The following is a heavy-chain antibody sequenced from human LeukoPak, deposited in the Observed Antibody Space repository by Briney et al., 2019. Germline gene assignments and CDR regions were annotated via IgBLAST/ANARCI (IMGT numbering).Heavy chain of an antibody. V-gene: IGHV4-39*01. CDR3: ASKGDYYDSSGYRPPPKYFQH. CDR1: GGSFSSSSYY. Sequence: PSETLSLTCTVSGGSFSSSSYYWGWIRPPPGKGLEWIGSIYNSGSTYYNPSLKSRVTISVDTSKNQFSLKLSSVTAADTAVYYCASKGDYYDSSGYRPPPKYFQHWGQGTLVTVSS. J-gene: IGHJ1*01. CDR2: IYNSGST. D-gene: IGHD3-22*01.